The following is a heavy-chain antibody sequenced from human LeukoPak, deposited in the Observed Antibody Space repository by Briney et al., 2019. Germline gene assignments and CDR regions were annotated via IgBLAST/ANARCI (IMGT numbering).Heavy chain of an antibody. CDR2: INHSGST. CDR1: GGSFSGYY. CDR3: ARTPVQYYDILTGYLKPGYFDY. V-gene: IGHV4-34*01. D-gene: IGHD3-9*01. J-gene: IGHJ4*02. Sequence: SETLSLTCAVYGGSFSGYYWSWIRQPPGKGLEWIGEINHSGSTNYNPSLMSRVTISVDTSKNQFSLKLSYVTAADTAVYYCARTPVQYYDILTGYLKPGYFDYWGQGTLVTVSS.